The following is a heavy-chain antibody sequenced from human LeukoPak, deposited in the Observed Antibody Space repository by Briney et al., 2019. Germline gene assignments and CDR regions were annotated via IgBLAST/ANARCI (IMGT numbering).Heavy chain of an antibody. V-gene: IGHV3-30*03. CDR1: GFTFSDYY. J-gene: IGHJ4*02. Sequence: GGSLRLSCAASGFTFSDYYMSWIRQAPGKGLEWVAVISYDGSNKYYADSVKGRFTISRDNSKNTLYLQMNSLRAEDTAVYYCARSSAMVSGDYWGQGTLVTVSS. D-gene: IGHD5-18*01. CDR3: ARSSAMVSGDY. CDR2: ISYDGSNK.